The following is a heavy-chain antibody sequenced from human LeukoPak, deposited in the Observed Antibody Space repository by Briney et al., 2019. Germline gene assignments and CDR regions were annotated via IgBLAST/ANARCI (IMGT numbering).Heavy chain of an antibody. V-gene: IGHV3-21*01. CDR1: GFTFGSQT. D-gene: IGHD6-19*01. J-gene: IGHJ4*02. CDR3: ARETVAGSNY. CDR2: ITSSSAHI. Sequence: GGSLRLSCVGSGFTFGSQTMSWVRQTPGKGLEWVSSITSSSAHIYYADSVEGRFIISRDNAKNSLFLQMNNLRSEDTALYYCARETVAGSNYWGQGTPVTVSS.